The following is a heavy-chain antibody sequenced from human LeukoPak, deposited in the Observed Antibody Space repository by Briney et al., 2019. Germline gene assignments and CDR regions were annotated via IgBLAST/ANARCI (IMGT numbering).Heavy chain of an antibody. CDR1: GFTFSSYS. D-gene: IGHD3-10*01. V-gene: IGHV3-21*01. CDR2: ISSSSSYI. J-gene: IGHJ4*02. Sequence: GGSLRLSCAASGFTFSSYSMNWVRQAPGKGLEWVSSISSSSSYIYYADSVKGRFTIPRDNAKNSLYLQMNSLRAEDTAVYYCARFKTGEFDYWGQGTLVTVSS. CDR3: ARFKTGEFDY.